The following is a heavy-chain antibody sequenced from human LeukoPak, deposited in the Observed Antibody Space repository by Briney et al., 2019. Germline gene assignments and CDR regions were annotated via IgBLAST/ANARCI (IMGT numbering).Heavy chain of an antibody. J-gene: IGHJ4*02. CDR2: IYYSGST. Sequence: PSETLSLTCTVSGGSISSYYWSWIRQPPGKGLEWIGYIYYSGSTNYNPSLKSRVTISVDTSKNQFSLKLSSVTAADTAVYYCARGMEGPYYFDYWGQGTLGTVSS. CDR1: GGSISSYY. CDR3: ARGMEGPYYFDY. V-gene: IGHV4-59*01. D-gene: IGHD1-1*01.